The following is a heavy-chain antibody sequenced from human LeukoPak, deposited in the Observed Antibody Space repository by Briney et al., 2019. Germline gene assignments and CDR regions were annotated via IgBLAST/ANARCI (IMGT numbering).Heavy chain of an antibody. Sequence: LAGGSLRLSCAASGFTFDDYAMHWVRQAPGEGLEWVSGISWNSGSIGYADSVKGRFTISRDDAKNSLYLHLNSLRAEDTALYYCAKAVAGTIWYFDYWGQGTLVTVSS. J-gene: IGHJ4*02. D-gene: IGHD6-19*01. V-gene: IGHV3-9*01. CDR3: AKAVAGTIWYFDY. CDR1: GFTFDDYA. CDR2: ISWNSGSI.